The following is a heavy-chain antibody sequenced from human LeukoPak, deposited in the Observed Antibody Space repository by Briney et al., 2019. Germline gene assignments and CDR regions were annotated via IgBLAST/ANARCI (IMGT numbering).Heavy chain of an antibody. V-gene: IGHV3-64*01. CDR3: ARGGYRDPYDY. CDR1: GFTFSNYA. Sequence: GRSLRLSCAASGFTFSNYAMHWVRQAPGKGLEYVSAISSDGGSTYYANAVKGRFTIPRDNSKNTLYLQMGSLRAEDMAVYYCARGGYRDPYDYWGQGTLVTVSS. D-gene: IGHD1-14*01. CDR2: ISSDGGST. J-gene: IGHJ4*02.